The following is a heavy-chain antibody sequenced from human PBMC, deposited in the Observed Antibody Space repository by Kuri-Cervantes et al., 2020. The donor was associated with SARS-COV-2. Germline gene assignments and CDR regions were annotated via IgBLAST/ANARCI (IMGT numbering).Heavy chain of an antibody. V-gene: IGHV3-74*01. CDR1: GFTFSGHW. CDR3: VRDGDHWNFDY. J-gene: IGHJ4*02. Sequence: GGSLRLSCAASGFTFSGHWINWVRQAPGKGLVWVSRINPDGSYTNNADSVKGRFTLSRDNAKNMQFLQMSSLRAEDTAVYYCVRDGDHWNFDYWGQGTLVTVSS. CDR2: INPDGSYT. D-gene: IGHD1-1*01.